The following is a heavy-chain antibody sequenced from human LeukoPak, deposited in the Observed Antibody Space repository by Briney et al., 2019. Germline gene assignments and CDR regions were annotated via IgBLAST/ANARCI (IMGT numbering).Heavy chain of an antibody. CDR3: ARDRLYFGVVYYFDY. Sequence: GGSLRLSCAASGFTFSDYYMSWIRQAPGKGLEWVSYISSSGSTIYYADSVKGRFTISRDNAKNSLYLQMNSLRAEDTAVYYCARDRLYFGVVYYFDYWGQGTLVTVSS. CDR2: ISSSGSTI. D-gene: IGHD3-3*01. J-gene: IGHJ4*02. V-gene: IGHV3-11*04. CDR1: GFTFSDYY.